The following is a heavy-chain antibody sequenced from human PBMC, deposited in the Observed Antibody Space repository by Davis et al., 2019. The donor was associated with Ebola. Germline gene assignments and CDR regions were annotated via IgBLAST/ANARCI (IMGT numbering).Heavy chain of an antibody. V-gene: IGHV1-18*01. J-gene: IGHJ5*02. CDR2: ISAYNGNT. Sequence: AASVKVSCKASGYTFTSYGISWVRQAPGQGLEWMGWISAYNGNTNYAQKFQGRVTMTRDTSTSTVYMELSSLRSEDTAVYYYATDLTPYSSGWYNWFDPWGQGTLVTVSS. CDR1: GYTFTSYG. D-gene: IGHD6-19*01. CDR3: ATDLTPYSSGWYNWFDP.